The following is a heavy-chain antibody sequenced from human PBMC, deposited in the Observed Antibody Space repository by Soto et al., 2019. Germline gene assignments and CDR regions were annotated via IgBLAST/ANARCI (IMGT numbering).Heavy chain of an antibody. D-gene: IGHD3-3*01. Sequence: GESLKISCKGSGYSFTSYWIGRVRQMPGKGLEWMGIIYPGDSDTRCSPSFQGQVTIAADKSISTAYLQWSSLKASETAMYYCARRRYDFWSGSSAHWFDPWGQGTLVTVSS. V-gene: IGHV5-51*01. CDR1: GYSFTSYW. J-gene: IGHJ5*02. CDR2: IYPGDSDT. CDR3: ARRRYDFWSGSSAHWFDP.